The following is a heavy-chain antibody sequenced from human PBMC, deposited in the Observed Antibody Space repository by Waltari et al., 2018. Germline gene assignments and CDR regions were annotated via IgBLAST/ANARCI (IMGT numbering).Heavy chain of an antibody. CDR2: IRHDRISA. CDR3: AKDIRNGWYADY. J-gene: IGHJ4*02. Sequence: QVQLVESGGGVVRPGGSLRLSGVASGFDLSYYGMHWLRQAPGNGLVWLAFIRHDRISAHYGESVKGRFIISTENFKNTLYLQMNSLRIEDTGIYYCAKDIRNGWYADYLGQGTLVTVSS. V-gene: IGHV3-30*02. CDR1: GFDLSYYG. D-gene: IGHD6-19*01.